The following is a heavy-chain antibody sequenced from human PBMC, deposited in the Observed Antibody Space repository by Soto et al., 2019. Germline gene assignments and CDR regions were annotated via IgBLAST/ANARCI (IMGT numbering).Heavy chain of an antibody. J-gene: IGHJ4*02. CDR3: TRANWYSEY. CDR1: GGSISNHY. Sequence: QVQLQESGPGLVKPSETLSLTCTVSGGSISNHYWSWIRQSPGKGLEWIGYIYYNRNTNYNPSLKSRVNMSVDTSRNQISLKLTSVTAADTAVYYCTRANWYSEYWGQGTLVTVSS. CDR2: IYYNRNT. V-gene: IGHV4-59*11. D-gene: IGHD7-27*01.